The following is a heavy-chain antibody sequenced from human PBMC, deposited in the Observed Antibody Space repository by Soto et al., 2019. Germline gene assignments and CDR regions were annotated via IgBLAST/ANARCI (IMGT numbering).Heavy chain of an antibody. J-gene: IGHJ5*02. CDR3: AREVVAGTLFTSIWFDP. Sequence: QVQLQESGPGLVKPSETLSLTCTVSGGSISSYYWSWIRQPPGKGLEWIGYIYYSGSTNYNPPLKSRVTISVDTSKNQFSLKLSSVTAADTAVYYCAREVVAGTLFTSIWFDPWGQGTLVTVSS. CDR2: IYYSGST. V-gene: IGHV4-59*01. D-gene: IGHD6-19*01. CDR1: GGSISSYY.